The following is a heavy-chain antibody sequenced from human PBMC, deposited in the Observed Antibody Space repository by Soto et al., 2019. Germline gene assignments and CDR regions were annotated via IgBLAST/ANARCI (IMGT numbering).Heavy chain of an antibody. Sequence: SETLSLTCAVYGGSFSGYYWSWIRQPPGRGLEWIGEVNHGGDTNYNPSLKSRVTLSVDTSKNHLSLKVSSVTAADTAVYFCARSRYGYTYSPLDYWGQGALVTVSS. J-gene: IGHJ4*02. CDR3: ARSRYGYTYSPLDY. CDR1: GGSFSGYY. V-gene: IGHV4-34*01. CDR2: VNHGGDT. D-gene: IGHD5-18*01.